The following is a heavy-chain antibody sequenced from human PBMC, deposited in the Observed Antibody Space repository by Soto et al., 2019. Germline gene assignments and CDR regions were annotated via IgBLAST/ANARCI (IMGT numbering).Heavy chain of an antibody. D-gene: IGHD2-2*01. J-gene: IGHJ6*02. CDR2: IYHSGST. Sequence: PSETLSLTCAVSGGSISSSNWWSWVRQPPGKGLEWIGEIYHSGSTNYNPSLKSRVTISVDKSKNQFSLKLSSVTAADTAVYYCASRYCSSTSCFLYYYYYGMDVWGQGTTVTVSS. CDR3: ASRYCSSTSCFLYYYYYGMDV. V-gene: IGHV4-4*02. CDR1: GGSISSSNW.